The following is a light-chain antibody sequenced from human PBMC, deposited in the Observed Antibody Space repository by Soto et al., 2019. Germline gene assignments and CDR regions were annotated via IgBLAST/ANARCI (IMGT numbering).Light chain of an antibody. Sequence: EIVLTQSPATLSLSPGERATLSCRASQSVSSYLAWYQQKPGQAPRLLIYDASNRATGIPARFSGSGSGTDFTLTISSLEPKDFAVYYCQQRSNWPLSYTFGQGTKLEIK. CDR1: QSVSSY. J-gene: IGKJ2*01. V-gene: IGKV3-11*01. CDR2: DAS. CDR3: QQRSNWPLSYT.